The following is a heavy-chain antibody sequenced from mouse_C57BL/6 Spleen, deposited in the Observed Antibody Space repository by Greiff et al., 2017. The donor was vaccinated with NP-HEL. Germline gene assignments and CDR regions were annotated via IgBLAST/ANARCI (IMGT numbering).Heavy chain of an antibody. Sequence: DVMLVESGGGLVQPGGSLSLSCAASGFTFTDYYMSWVRQPPGKALEWLGFIRNKANGYTTEYSASVKGRFTISRDNSQSILYLQMNALRAEDSATYYCARLGSGYLFAYWGQGTLVTVSA. D-gene: IGHD3-2*02. CDR3: ARLGSGYLFAY. CDR2: IRNKANGYTT. J-gene: IGHJ3*01. V-gene: IGHV7-3*01. CDR1: GFTFTDYY.